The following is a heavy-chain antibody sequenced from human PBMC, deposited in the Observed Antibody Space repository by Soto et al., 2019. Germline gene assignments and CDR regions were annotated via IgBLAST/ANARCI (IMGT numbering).Heavy chain of an antibody. V-gene: IGHV4-59*01. J-gene: IGHJ4*02. D-gene: IGHD6-19*01. Sequence: LSLTCSVSGGSISGSYWSWIRQSPGKGLEWLGYVYYTGSTNYSPSLRSRVSISVDTSKNEFSLRLSSVTAADTAVYFCARSVAVPGAHIDYWGQGTRVTVSS. CDR2: VYYTGST. CDR3: ARSVAVPGAHIDY. CDR1: GGSISGSY.